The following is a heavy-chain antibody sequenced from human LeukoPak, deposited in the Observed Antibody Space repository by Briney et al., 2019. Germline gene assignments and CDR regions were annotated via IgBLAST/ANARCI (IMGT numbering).Heavy chain of an antibody. Sequence: SETLSLTCTVSGGSISGRYWGWVRQPPGKGLEWIGYINYSGSTDYNPSLKSRVTISLDTSKNQFSLKLSSVTAADTAVYYCARDAGGGPFFDYWGQGTLVTVSS. CDR2: INYSGST. J-gene: IGHJ4*02. D-gene: IGHD2-15*01. CDR3: ARDAGGGPFFDY. CDR1: GGSISGRY. V-gene: IGHV4-59*11.